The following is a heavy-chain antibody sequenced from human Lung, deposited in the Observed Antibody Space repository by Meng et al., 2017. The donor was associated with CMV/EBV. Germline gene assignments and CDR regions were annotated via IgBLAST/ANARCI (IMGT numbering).Heavy chain of an antibody. D-gene: IGHD5-18*01. J-gene: IGHJ4*02. CDR1: GYFITTGFH. CDR2: ICHSGTT. V-gene: IGHV4-38-2*02. CDR3: ARANTAMGPFDS. Sequence: GSLRLSCTVSGYFITTGFHWGWIRQPPGKGLEWIGSICHSGTTYYNPSLGSRLTMSVDTSKNHFSLKLSSVTAADTAVYYCARANTAMGPFDSWGQGTLVTVSS.